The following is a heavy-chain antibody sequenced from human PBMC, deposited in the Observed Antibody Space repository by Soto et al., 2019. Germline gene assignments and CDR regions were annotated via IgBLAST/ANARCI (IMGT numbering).Heavy chain of an antibody. V-gene: IGHV1-69*06. CDR3: AREWEYSSSSGRFDY. J-gene: IGHJ4*02. CDR2: ISPIIGTA. CDR1: GYTFTSYG. D-gene: IGHD6-6*01. Sequence: GASVKVSCKASGYTFTSYGISWVRQAPGQGLERMGWISPIIGTANYAQKFQGRVTITADKSTSTAYMELSSLRSEDTAVYYCAREWEYSSSSGRFDYWGQGTLVTSPQ.